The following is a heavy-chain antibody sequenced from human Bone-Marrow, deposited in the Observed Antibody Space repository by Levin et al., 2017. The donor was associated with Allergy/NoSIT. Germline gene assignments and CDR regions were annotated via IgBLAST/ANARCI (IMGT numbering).Heavy chain of an antibody. J-gene: IGHJ4*02. V-gene: IGHV1-46*01. CDR1: GYTFSNYN. D-gene: IGHD3-22*01. CDR3: ARDVSGSWGYFDY. CDR2: INPYTGSA. Sequence: EASVKVSCKTSGYTFSNYNLAWVRQAPGQGLEWMGVINPYTGSASYTQKFQGRVTMTSDTSTSTVYMEVTSLQSEDTAVYFCARDVSGSWGYFDYWGQGTLVTVSS.